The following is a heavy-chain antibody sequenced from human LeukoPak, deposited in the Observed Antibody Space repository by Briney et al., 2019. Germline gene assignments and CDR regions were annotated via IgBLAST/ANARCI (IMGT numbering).Heavy chain of an antibody. CDR1: GGSLSGYY. CDR2: INHSGST. J-gene: IGHJ4*02. Sequence: SETLSLTCAVYGGSLSGYYWSWIRQPPGKGLEWIGEINHSGSTNYNPSLKSRVTISVDTSKNQLSLKLSSMTAADTAVYYCARLTTYYDILTGSGGPDYFDYWGQGTLVTVSS. D-gene: IGHD3-9*01. V-gene: IGHV4-34*01. CDR3: ARLTTYYDILTGSGGPDYFDY.